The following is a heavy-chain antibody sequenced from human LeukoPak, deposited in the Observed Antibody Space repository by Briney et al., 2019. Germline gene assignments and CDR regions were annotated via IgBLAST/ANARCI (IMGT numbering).Heavy chain of an antibody. V-gene: IGHV4-59*01. J-gene: IGHJ4*01. CDR1: GGSISSYY. D-gene: IGHD1-26*01. Sequence: SETLSLTCTVSGGSISSYYWSWIRQPPGKGLEWIGYIYYSGSTNYNPSLKSRVTISVDTSKNQFSLKLSSVTAADTAVYVCAREGFSGSYYDDWGHGTLVT. CDR3: AREGFSGSYYDD. CDR2: IYYSGST.